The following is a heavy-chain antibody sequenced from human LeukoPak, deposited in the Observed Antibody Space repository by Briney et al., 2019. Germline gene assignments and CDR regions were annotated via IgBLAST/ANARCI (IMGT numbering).Heavy chain of an antibody. D-gene: IGHD3-22*01. J-gene: IGHJ5*02. V-gene: IGHV4-30-2*01. CDR2: IRVSGNT. CDR1: GGSISSGGYS. Sequence: SQTLSLTCAVSGGSISSGGYSWSWIRQPPGKGLEWIGEIRVSGNTNYNPSLKSRVTMSIDKSKNQFFPNLSSVTAADTAVYYCARVISSAWRQNDLWGQGTLVTVSS. CDR3: ARVISSAWRQNDL.